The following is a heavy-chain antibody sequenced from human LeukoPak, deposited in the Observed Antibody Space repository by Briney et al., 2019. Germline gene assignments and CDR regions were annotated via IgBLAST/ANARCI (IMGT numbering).Heavy chain of an antibody. Sequence: PGRSLRLSCAASGFAFSTYGMHWVRQAPGKGLEWVAYIWYDGSITYYADSVKGRFTISRDDPENTLYLQVNTLRAEDTALYYCARQAYSSGRYYPFDYWGQGTLVTVSS. CDR1: GFAFSTYG. D-gene: IGHD3-22*01. CDR3: ARQAYSSGRYYPFDY. V-gene: IGHV3-33*01. CDR2: IWYDGSIT. J-gene: IGHJ4*02.